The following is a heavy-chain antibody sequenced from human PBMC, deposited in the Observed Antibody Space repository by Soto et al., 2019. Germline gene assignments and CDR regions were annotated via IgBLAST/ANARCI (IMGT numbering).Heavy chain of an antibody. D-gene: IGHD2-15*01. CDR1: GFTFSSYA. CDR2: VSGSGGST. J-gene: IGHJ4*02. CDR3: AKDWAGYCSGDSCFGFFDN. V-gene: IGHV3-23*01. Sequence: EVQLLESGGGLVQPGGSLRLSCAASGFTFSSYAMSWVRQAPGKGLEWVSFVSGSGGSTYYADSVKGRFTISRDNSKNTLHLQMNSLIGEDTAIYYCAKDWAGYCSGDSCFGFFDNWGQGTLVTVSA.